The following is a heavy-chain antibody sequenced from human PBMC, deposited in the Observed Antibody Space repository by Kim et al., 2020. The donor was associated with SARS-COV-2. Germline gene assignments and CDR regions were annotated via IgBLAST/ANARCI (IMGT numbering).Heavy chain of an antibody. D-gene: IGHD6-19*01. CDR3: ARHAYSSGWDNYGMDV. CDR1: GYSFTSYW. J-gene: IGHJ6*02. CDR2: IDPSDSYT. V-gene: IGHV5-10-1*01. Sequence: GESLKISCKGSGYSFTSYWISWVRQMPGKCLEWMGRIDPSDSYTNYSPSFQGHVTISADKSISTAYLQWSSLKASDTAMYYCARHAYSSGWDNYGMDVWGQGTTVTVSS.